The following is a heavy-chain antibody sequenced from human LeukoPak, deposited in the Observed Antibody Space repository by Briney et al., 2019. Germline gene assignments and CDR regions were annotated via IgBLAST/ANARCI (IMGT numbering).Heavy chain of an antibody. CDR3: AKRAAAGTNDYYYYMDV. V-gene: IGHV3-7*01. CDR1: GFTFSSYW. J-gene: IGHJ6*03. Sequence: GGSLRLSCAASGFTFSSYWMSWVRQAPGKGLEWVANIKQDGSEKYYVDSVKGRFTISRDNAKNSLYLQMNSLRAEDTAVYYCAKRAAAGTNDYYYYMDVWGKGTTVTVSS. CDR2: IKQDGSEK. D-gene: IGHD6-13*01.